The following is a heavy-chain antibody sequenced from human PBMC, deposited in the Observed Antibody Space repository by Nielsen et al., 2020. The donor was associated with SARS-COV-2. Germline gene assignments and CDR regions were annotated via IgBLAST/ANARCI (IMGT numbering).Heavy chain of an antibody. Sequence: GGSLRLSCEVSGFAFRYYVMHWVRQAPGKGLEWVAVISDDGNNGSYADSVKGRFTISRDNSKNTLSLQMNSLRPEDTAVYYCAKDRSAYFDTRGRYYFDYWGQGTQVTVSS. J-gene: IGHJ4*02. V-gene: IGHV3-30*18. CDR3: AKDRSAYFDTRGRYYFDY. CDR2: ISDDGNNG. CDR1: GFAFRYYV. D-gene: IGHD3-22*01.